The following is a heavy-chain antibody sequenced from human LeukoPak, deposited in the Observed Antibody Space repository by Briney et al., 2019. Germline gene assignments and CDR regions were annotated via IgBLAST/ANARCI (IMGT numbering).Heavy chain of an antibody. CDR2: IYYSGST. CDR1: GGSISSHY. CDR3: ARVIKDYDYVWGSYAWFDP. V-gene: IGHV4-59*11. J-gene: IGHJ5*02. Sequence: SETLSLTCTVSGGSISSHYWSWIRQPPRKGLEWIGYIYYSGSTNYNPSLKSRVTISVDTSKNQFSLKLSSVTAADTAVYYCARVIKDYDYVWGSYAWFDPWGQGTLVTVSS. D-gene: IGHD3-16*01.